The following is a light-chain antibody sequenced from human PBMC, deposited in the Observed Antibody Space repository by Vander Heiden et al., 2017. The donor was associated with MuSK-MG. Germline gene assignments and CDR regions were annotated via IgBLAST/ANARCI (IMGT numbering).Light chain of an antibody. CDR3: AAWDDSLSGRM. CDR2: SNN. CDR1: SPNIGSNY. V-gene: IGLV1-47*02. Sequence: QSVLTQPPSASGTPAQRVTISCSGSSPNIGSNYVYWYQQLPGTAPKLLICSNNRRPSGVPDQFSGSKSGTSASLAISGLRSEDEADYYCAAWDDSLSGRMFGGGTKLTVL. J-gene: IGLJ3*02.